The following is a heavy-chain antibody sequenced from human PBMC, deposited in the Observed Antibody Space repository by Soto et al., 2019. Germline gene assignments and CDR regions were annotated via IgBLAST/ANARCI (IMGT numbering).Heavy chain of an antibody. CDR1: GFTFSSYW. Sequence: GGSLRLSCAASGFTFSSYWMSWVRQAPGKGLEWVANIKQDGSEKYYVDSVKGRFTISRDNAKNSLYLQMNSLRAEDTAVYYCASLPSGYSYGMDVWGQGTTVTVSS. CDR2: IKQDGSEK. J-gene: IGHJ6*02. D-gene: IGHD5-18*01. V-gene: IGHV3-7*01. CDR3: ASLPSGYSYGMDV.